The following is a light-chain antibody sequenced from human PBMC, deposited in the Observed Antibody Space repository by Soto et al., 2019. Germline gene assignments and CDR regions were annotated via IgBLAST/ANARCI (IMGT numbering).Light chain of an antibody. J-gene: IGKJ1*01. CDR3: LQYETYWT. V-gene: IGKV1-5*03. Sequence: EIQLTQSPPTLSAYIGDRVTITCRAGQTISDWLAWHQQKPGKAPKLLIYKASSLESGVPSRFSGSGSGTEFTLTISSLQPDDFATYYCLQYETYWTFGQGTNVAIK. CDR1: QTISDW. CDR2: KAS.